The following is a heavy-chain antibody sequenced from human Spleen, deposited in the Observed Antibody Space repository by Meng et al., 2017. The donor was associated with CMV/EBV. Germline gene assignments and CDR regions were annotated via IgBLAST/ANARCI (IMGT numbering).Heavy chain of an antibody. J-gene: IGHJ4*02. CDR1: GFTFSSYN. CDR3: AREMWLAQGGLIGFDY. Sequence: GESLKISCAASGFTFSSYNMNWVRQAPGKGLEWIASISMSSSNIYYADSLKGRISVSRDNGKNTLCLHMSSLRGEDTAVYYCAREMWLAQGGLIGFDYWGQGTLVTVSS. V-gene: IGHV3-21*01. CDR2: ISMSSSNI. D-gene: IGHD6-19*01.